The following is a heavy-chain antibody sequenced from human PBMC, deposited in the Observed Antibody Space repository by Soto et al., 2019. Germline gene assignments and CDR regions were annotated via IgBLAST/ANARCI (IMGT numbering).Heavy chain of an antibody. CDR1: GGSFSGYY. Sequence: QVQLQQWGAGLLKPSETLSLTCAVYGGSFSGYYWSWIRQPPGKGLEGIGEINHSGTTNYNPSLKSRVTISVDTSKHQDPLELGSVPAADTAVYYCARGRRVSRSIPWFGYGGQGTLVTVSS. V-gene: IGHV4-34*01. J-gene: IGHJ4*02. CDR3: ARGRRVSRSIPWFGY. CDR2: INHSGTT. D-gene: IGHD2-2*02.